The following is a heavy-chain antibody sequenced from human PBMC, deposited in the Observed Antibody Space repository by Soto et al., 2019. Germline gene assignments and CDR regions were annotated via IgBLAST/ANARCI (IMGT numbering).Heavy chain of an antibody. CDR1: GFTFSSYA. CDR3: AKLYYDFWSGQIDY. J-gene: IGHJ4*02. D-gene: IGHD3-3*01. CDR2: ISGSGGST. V-gene: IGHV3-23*01. Sequence: EVQLLESGGGLVQPGGSLRLSCAASGFTFSSYAMSWVRQAPGKGLEWVSAISGSGGSTYYADSVKGRFTISRDNAKNRLYLQMNSLRAEDTAVYYCAKLYYDFWSGQIDYWGQGTLVTVSS.